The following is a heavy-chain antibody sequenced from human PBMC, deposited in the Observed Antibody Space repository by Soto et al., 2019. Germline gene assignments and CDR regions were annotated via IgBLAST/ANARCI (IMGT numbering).Heavy chain of an antibody. CDR1: GGSFRGYY. Sequence: QVQLQQWGAGLLKPSETLSLTCAVYGGSFRGYYWSWIRQPPGKGLEWLGEINHSGSTNYNPSLKSRVTISGDTSKNQFYLKLSSVTAADTALYYCASRRREVCSSTSCYGLFWGKGTTVTVSS. CDR3: ASRRREVCSSTSCYGLF. CDR2: INHSGST. D-gene: IGHD2-2*01. V-gene: IGHV4-34*01. J-gene: IGHJ6*04.